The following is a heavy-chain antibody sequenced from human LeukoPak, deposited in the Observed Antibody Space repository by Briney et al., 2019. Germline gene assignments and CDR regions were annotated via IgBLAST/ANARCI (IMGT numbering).Heavy chain of an antibody. J-gene: IGHJ6*02. CDR1: GFTVSSNY. Sequence: PGGSLRLSCAASGFTVSSNYMSWVRQAPGKGLEWVSVIYSGGSTYYADSVKGRFTISRDNSKNTLYLQMNSLRAEDTAVYYCASSGYCSGGSCPDYYYYGMDVWGQGTTVTASS. CDR2: IYSGGST. CDR3: ASSGYCSGGSCPDYYYYGMDV. D-gene: IGHD2-15*01. V-gene: IGHV3-53*01.